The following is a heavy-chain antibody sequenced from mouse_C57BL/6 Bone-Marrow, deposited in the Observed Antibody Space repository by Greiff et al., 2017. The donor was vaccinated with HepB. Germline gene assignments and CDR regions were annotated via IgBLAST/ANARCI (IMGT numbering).Heavy chain of an antibody. CDR2: IYPGDGDT. V-gene: IGHV1-82*01. D-gene: IGHD2-4*01. J-gene: IGHJ4*01. CDR1: GYAFSSSW. Sequence: QVQLQQSGPELVKPGASVKISCKASGYAFSSSWINWVKQRPGKGLEWIGRIYPGDGDTNYNGKFKGKATLTADKSSSTAYMQLSSLTSEDSAVYCCAPIYYEYAMDYWGQGTSVTVSS. CDR3: APIYYEYAMDY.